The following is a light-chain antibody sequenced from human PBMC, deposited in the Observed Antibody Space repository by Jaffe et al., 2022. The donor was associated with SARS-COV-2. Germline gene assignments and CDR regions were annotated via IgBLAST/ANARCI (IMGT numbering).Light chain of an antibody. Sequence: QSVLTQPPSASGTPGQRVTISCSGSNSNIGINTVNWYQHLPGTAPKLLIYNNDQRPSGVPDRFSGSKSGTSASLAISGPQSEDEADYYCAVWDDSLNGRLFGGGTKLTVL. CDR1: NSNIGINT. J-gene: IGLJ3*02. CDR3: AVWDDSLNGRL. V-gene: IGLV1-44*01. CDR2: NND.